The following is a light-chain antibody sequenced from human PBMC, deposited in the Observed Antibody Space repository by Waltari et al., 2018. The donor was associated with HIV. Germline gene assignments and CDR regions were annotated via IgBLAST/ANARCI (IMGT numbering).Light chain of an antibody. CDR1: QTVSSSY. CDR2: GTS. V-gene: IGKV3-20*01. CDR3: QYFGTSRWT. Sequence: EVVLTQSPGTLSLSPGDRATLSCRASQTVSSSYLAWYQQKPGQGPRLLISGTSSRATGIPDRFSGSGSGTDFTLTISRLEPEDFAVYYCQYFGTSRWTFGPGTKVEIK. J-gene: IGKJ1*01.